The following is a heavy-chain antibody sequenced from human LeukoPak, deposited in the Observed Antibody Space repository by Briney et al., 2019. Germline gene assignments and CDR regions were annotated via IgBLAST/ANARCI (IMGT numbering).Heavy chain of an antibody. D-gene: IGHD3-3*01. CDR2: ISYDGSNK. CDR3: ARVVVISDFLSGYPTGLYYYYYGMDV. V-gene: IGHV3-30-3*01. CDR1: GFTFSSYA. J-gene: IGHJ6*02. Sequence: GGSLRLSCAASGFTFSSYAMHWVRQAPGKGLGWVAVISYDGSNKYYADSVKGRFTISRDNSKNTLYLQMNSLRAEDTAVYYCARVVVISDFLSGYPTGLYYYYYGMDVWCQGTTVTVSS.